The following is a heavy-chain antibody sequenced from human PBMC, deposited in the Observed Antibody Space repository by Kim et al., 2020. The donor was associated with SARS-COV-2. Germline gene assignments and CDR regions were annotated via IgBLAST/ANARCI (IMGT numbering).Heavy chain of an antibody. Sequence: SETLSLTCAVYGGSFSGYYWSWIRQPPGKGLEWIGEINHSGSTNYNPSLKSRVTISVDTSKNQFSLKLSSVTAADTAVYYCARGRPRFQGYCSSTSCHNNWFDPWGQGTLVTVSS. V-gene: IGHV4-34*01. J-gene: IGHJ5*02. CDR1: GGSFSGYY. CDR2: INHSGST. D-gene: IGHD2-2*02. CDR3: ARGRPRFQGYCSSTSCHNNWFDP.